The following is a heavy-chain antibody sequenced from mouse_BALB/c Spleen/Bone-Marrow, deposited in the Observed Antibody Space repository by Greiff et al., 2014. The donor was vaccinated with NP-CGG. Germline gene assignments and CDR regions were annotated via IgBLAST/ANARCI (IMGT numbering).Heavy chain of an antibody. V-gene: IGHV14-3*02. Sequence: VQLQQPGAELVKPGASVKLSCTASGFNIKDTYIYWVKQRPEQGLEWVGRIDPANGNTKYDPKFQGKATIAADTSSNTAYLQLSSLTSEDTAVYYCSRGYYDYLFALDYWGHGTPVTVSS. J-gene: IGHJ4*01. D-gene: IGHD5-5*01. CDR3: SRGYYDYLFALDY. CDR2: IDPANGNT. CDR1: GFNIKDTY.